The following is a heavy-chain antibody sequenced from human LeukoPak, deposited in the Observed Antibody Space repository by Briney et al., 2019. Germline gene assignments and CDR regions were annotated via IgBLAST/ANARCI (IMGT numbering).Heavy chain of an antibody. CDR2: ITGSGGST. J-gene: IGHJ6*03. Sequence: GGSLRLSRAASGFTFCSYAMSCVPQAPGKGLEWGLDITGSGGSTYHAPPERGRFTISTDNSKHTLYLQMNSLRAEDTAVYYCAKDNVPEVSSWYNYYYYMYVCGKGTTVTVSS. CDR3: AKDNVPEVSSWYNYYYYMYV. D-gene: IGHD6-13*01. V-gene: IGHV3-23*01. CDR1: GFTFCSYA.